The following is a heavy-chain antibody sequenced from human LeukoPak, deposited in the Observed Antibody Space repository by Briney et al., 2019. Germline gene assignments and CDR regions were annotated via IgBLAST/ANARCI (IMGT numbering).Heavy chain of an antibody. D-gene: IGHD6-13*01. CDR1: GFTFSSYW. Sequence: SGGSLRLSCAASGFTFSSYWMSWVRQAPGKGLEWVANIKQDGSEKYYVDSVKGRSTISRDNAKNSLYLQMSSLRAEDTAVYYCAREILGSSLVHTPYYYYGMDVWGQGTTVTVSS. V-gene: IGHV3-7*04. CDR2: IKQDGSEK. J-gene: IGHJ6*02. CDR3: AREILGSSLVHTPYYYYGMDV.